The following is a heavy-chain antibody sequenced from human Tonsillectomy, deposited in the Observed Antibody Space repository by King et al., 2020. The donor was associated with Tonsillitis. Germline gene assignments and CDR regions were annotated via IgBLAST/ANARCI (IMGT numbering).Heavy chain of an antibody. D-gene: IGHD2-2*01. CDR1: GFTFSSYG. CDR2: ISYDGSNK. J-gene: IGHJ6*02. V-gene: IGHV3-30*18. CDR3: AKGLGLVVVVPYGMDV. Sequence: VQLVESGGGVVQPGRSLRLSCAASGFTFSSYGMHWVRQAPGKGLEWVAVISYDGSNKYYADSVKGRFTISRDNSKNTLYLQMNSLRAEDTAVYYCAKGLGLVVVVPYGMDVWGQGTTVTVSS.